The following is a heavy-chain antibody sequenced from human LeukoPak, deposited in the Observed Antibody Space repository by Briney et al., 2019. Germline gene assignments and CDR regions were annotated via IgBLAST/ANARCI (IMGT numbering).Heavy chain of an antibody. D-gene: IGHD3-9*01. CDR1: GFTFNTYA. CDR2: ISGSGENT. Sequence: GGSLRLSCAASGFTFNTYAMNWVRQAPGKGLEWVSSISGSGENTYYADSVKGRFTISRDKSKNTLSLQMNSLRAEDTAVYYCAKGSVNYDILTGACFDYWGQGTLVTVSS. J-gene: IGHJ4*02. V-gene: IGHV3-23*01. CDR3: AKGSVNYDILTGACFDY.